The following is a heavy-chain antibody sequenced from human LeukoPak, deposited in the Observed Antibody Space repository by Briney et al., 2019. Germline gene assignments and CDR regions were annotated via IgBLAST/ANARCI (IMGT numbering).Heavy chain of an antibody. V-gene: IGHV4-39*01. J-gene: IGHJ5*02. Sequence: SETLSLTYTVSGASISSSTFYWVWIRQPPGKGLEWIGSIYYSGSTYYNPSLKSRVTISVDTSKNQFSLKLSSVTAADTAVYYCASGGSPRDWFDPWGQGTLVTVSS. CDR3: ASGGSPRDWFDP. CDR2: IYYSGST. D-gene: IGHD1-26*01. CDR1: GASISSSTFY.